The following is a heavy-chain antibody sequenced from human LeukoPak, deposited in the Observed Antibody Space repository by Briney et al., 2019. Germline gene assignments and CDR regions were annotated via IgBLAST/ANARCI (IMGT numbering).Heavy chain of an antibody. CDR2: ISSSSSYI. Sequence: PGGSMRLSCAAYGFTFSSYAMNWVSQAPGKGLEWVSSISSSSSYIYYADSVKGRFTISRDNAKNSLYLQMNSLRAEDTAVYYCARDYQDWTIYGPGDYWGQGTLVTVSS. CDR3: ARDYQDWTIYGPGDY. J-gene: IGHJ4*02. V-gene: IGHV3-21*01. CDR1: GFTFSSYA. D-gene: IGHD3-3*01.